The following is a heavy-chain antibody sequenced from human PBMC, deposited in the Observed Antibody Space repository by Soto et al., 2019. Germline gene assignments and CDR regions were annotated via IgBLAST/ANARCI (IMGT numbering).Heavy chain of an antibody. CDR2: MNPNSGNT. J-gene: IGHJ4*02. V-gene: IGHV1-8*01. Sequence: ASVKVSCKASGYTFTSYDINWVRQATGQGLEWMGWMNPNSGNTGYAQKFQGRVTMTSNTSISTAYMELSSLRSEDTAVYYCARDHNCSGGSCYSTAFDYWGQGTLVTVSS. CDR3: ARDHNCSGGSCYSTAFDY. D-gene: IGHD2-15*01. CDR1: GYTFTSYD.